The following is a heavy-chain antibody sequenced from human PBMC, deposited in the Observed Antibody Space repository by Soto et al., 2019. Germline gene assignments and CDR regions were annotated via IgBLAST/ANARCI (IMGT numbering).Heavy chain of an antibody. Sequence: SETLSLTCSVSGDSISNSRFYWAWIRQPPGEGLEWIGSIYHTGNAYYNPSLKSRVTISVDTSKNQFSLKLTSVTAADTAVYYCARSPEIVYSYGLAVDYWGQGTLVTVSS. CDR2: IYHTGNA. D-gene: IGHD5-18*01. J-gene: IGHJ4*02. CDR3: ARSPEIVYSYGLAVDY. V-gene: IGHV4-39*01. CDR1: GDSISNSRFY.